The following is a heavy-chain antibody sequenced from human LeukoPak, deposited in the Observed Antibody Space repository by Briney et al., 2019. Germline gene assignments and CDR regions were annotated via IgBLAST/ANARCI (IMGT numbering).Heavy chain of an antibody. CDR2: IFHSGST. V-gene: IGHV4-38-2*01. Sequence: PSETLSLTCAVSGYSISSGYYWGWIRPPPGKGLAWIGSIFHSGSTYYNPSLKSRVNMSVDTSKHQISLKLSSVTAADTAVYYCARASGSYGSGSYYYYGMDVWGKGTTVTVSS. J-gene: IGHJ6*04. CDR1: GYSISSGYY. D-gene: IGHD3-10*01. CDR3: ARASGSYGSGSYYYYGMDV.